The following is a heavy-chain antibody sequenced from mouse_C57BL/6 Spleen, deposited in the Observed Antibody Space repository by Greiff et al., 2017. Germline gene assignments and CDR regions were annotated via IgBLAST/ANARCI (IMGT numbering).Heavy chain of an antibody. V-gene: IGHV1-47*01. Sequence: QVQLKQPGAELVKPGASVKMSCKASGYTFTTYPIEWMKQNHGKSLEWIGNFHPYNDDTKYNEKFKGKATLTVEKSSSTVYLELSRLTSDDSAVYYCARRDSSGYGGFAYWGQGTLVTVSA. CDR1: GYTFTTYP. J-gene: IGHJ3*01. CDR3: ARRDSSGYGGFAY. CDR2: FHPYNDDT. D-gene: IGHD3-2*02.